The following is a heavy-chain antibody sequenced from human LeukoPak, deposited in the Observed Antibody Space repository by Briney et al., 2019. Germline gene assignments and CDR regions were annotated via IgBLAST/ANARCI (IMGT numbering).Heavy chain of an antibody. CDR1: GFTFSSYW. CDR3: ARGRELGRPFDY. D-gene: IGHD1-7*01. CDR2: IKEDGSET. J-gene: IGHJ4*02. V-gene: IGHV3-7*01. Sequence: PGGSLRLSCAASGFTFSSYWMTWVRQAPGKGLEWVANIKEDGSETYYVDSVKGRFTISRDNAKNSLYLQLNSLRAEDTAVYYCARGRELGRPFDYWGQGSLVTVSA.